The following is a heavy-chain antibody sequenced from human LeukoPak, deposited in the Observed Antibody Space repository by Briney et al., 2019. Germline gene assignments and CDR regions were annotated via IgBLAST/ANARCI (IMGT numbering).Heavy chain of an antibody. CDR1: GYTFTSYG. J-gene: IGHJ6*02. CDR2: ISAYNGNT. Sequence: VASVKVSCKASGYTFTSYGISWVRQAPGQGLEWMGWISAYNGNTNYAQKLQGRVTMTTDTSTSTAYMELRSLRSDDTAAYYCARVDSSSWSYYYYYYGMDVWGQGTTVTVSS. CDR3: ARVDSSSWSYYYYYYGMDV. V-gene: IGHV1-18*01. D-gene: IGHD6-13*01.